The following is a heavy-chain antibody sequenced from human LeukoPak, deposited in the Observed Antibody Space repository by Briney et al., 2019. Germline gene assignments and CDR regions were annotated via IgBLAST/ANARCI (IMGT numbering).Heavy chain of an antibody. V-gene: IGHV1-69*04. D-gene: IGHD3-22*01. CDR3: ARGGYYDSSGYRFNWFDP. J-gene: IGHJ5*02. Sequence: SVKVSCKASGDTFSSYAISWVRQAPGQGLEWMGRIIPILGIANYAQKFQGRVTITADKSTSTAYMELSSLRSEDTAVYYCARGGYYDSSGYRFNWFDPWGQGTLVTVSS. CDR2: IIPILGIA. CDR1: GDTFSSYA.